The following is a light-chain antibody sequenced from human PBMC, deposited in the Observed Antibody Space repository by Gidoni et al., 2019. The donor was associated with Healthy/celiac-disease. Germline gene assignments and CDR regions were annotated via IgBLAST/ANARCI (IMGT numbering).Light chain of an antibody. CDR2: DAS. J-gene: IGKJ2*01. Sequence: IVLTQSPATLSLSPGERATLSCRASQSVSSYLAWYQQNPGQAPRLLIYDASNRATGIPARFSGSGSGTDFNLTISSLEPEDFAVYYCQQRSNWPPFTFGQGTKLEI. CDR3: QQRSNWPPFT. CDR1: QSVSSY. V-gene: IGKV3-11*01.